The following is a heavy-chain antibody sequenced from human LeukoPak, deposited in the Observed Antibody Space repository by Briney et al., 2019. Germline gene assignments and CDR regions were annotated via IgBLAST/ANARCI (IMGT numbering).Heavy chain of an antibody. V-gene: IGHV4-34*01. CDR3: ARVRGSGDYYYYMDV. CDR1: GGSFSGYY. J-gene: IGHJ6*03. CDR2: INHSGST. Sequence: SETLSLTCAVYGGSFSGYYWSWIRQPPGKGLEWIGEINHSGSTNYNPSLKSRVTISVDTSKNQFSLKLSSVTAADTAVYYCARVRGSGDYYYYMDVWGKGTTVTVSS. D-gene: IGHD3-16*01.